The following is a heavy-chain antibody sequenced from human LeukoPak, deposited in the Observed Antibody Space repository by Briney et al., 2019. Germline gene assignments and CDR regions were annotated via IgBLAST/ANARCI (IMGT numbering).Heavy chain of an antibody. D-gene: IGHD6-13*01. CDR3: ARERRKQPQDY. CDR2: IYYNGNT. V-gene: IGHV4-59*01. Sequence: PSETLSLTCSVSDGSINSYYWNWIRRPPGKGLEWIGYIYYNGNTNYSPSLKSRVTMSVDTSKNLFSLKVSSVTAADTAVYYCARERRKQPQDYWGQGTLVTVSS. J-gene: IGHJ4*02. CDR1: DGSINSYY.